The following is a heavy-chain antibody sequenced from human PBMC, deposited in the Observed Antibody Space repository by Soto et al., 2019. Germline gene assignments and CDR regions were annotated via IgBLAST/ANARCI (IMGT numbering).Heavy chain of an antibody. D-gene: IGHD3-16*01. J-gene: IGHJ6*02. CDR1: GGSISSYY. Sequence: SETLSLTCTVSGGSISSYYWSWIRQPAGKGLEWIGRIYTSGSTNYNPSLKSRVTMSVDTSKNQFSLKLSFVTAADTAVYYCARELDRPRPGNPFYYYYYYGMDVWGQGTTVTVSS. CDR2: IYTSGST. CDR3: ARELDRPRPGNPFYYYYYYGMDV. V-gene: IGHV4-4*07.